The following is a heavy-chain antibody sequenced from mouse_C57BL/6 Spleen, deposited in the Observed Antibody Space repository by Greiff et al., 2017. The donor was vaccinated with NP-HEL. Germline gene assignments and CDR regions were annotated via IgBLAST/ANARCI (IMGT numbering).Heavy chain of an antibody. V-gene: IGHV1-26*01. CDR1: GYTFTDYY. CDR3: ARDYYGSSRYAMDY. Sequence: VQLQQSGPELVKPGASVKISCKASGYTFTDYYMNWVKQSHGKSLEWIGDINPNNGGTSYNQKFKGKATLTVDKSSSTAYMELRSLTSEDSAVYYCARDYYGSSRYAMDYWGQGTSVTVSS. CDR2: INPNNGGT. J-gene: IGHJ4*01. D-gene: IGHD1-1*01.